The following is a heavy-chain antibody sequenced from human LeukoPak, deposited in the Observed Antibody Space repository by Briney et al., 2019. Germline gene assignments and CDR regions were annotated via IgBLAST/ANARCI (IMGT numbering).Heavy chain of an antibody. Sequence: GGSLRLSCAASGFTFDDYTMHWVRQAPGKGLEWVSLISGDGGSTYYADSVRGGFTISRDNSKKSLYFEMNSLRTEDTALYYCAKAMGLYYYDSSGYYYDYWGQGTLVTVSS. J-gene: IGHJ4*02. CDR3: AKAMGLYYYDSSGYYYDY. CDR1: GFTFDDYT. D-gene: IGHD3-22*01. V-gene: IGHV3-43*02. CDR2: ISGDGGST.